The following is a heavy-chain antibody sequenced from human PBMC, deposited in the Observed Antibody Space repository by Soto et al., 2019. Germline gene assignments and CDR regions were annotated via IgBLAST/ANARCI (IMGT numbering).Heavy chain of an antibody. CDR3: ARVWTTVTNWFDP. V-gene: IGHV4-4*02. D-gene: IGHD4-17*01. CDR1: GGSISSSNW. CDR2: IYHSGST. Sequence: SETLSLTYAVSGGSISSSNWWSWVRQPPGKGLEWIGGIYHSGSTNYNPSLKSRVTISVDKSKNQFSLKLSSVPAADTAVYYCARVWTTVTNWFDPWGQGTLVTVSS. J-gene: IGHJ5*02.